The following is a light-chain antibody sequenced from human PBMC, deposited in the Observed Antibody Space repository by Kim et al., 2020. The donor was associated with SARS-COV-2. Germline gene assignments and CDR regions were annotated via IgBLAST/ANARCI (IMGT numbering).Light chain of an antibody. CDR2: GAS. V-gene: IGKV3-15*01. J-gene: IGKJ2*01. Sequence: SVSPGERATLTGRAWQRVSSNVAWYQQKPGQAPRLLIYGASTRATGIQARFSGSGSGTEFTLTISSLQSEDFAVYYCQQYNNWPLTSGQGTKLEI. CDR1: QRVSSN. CDR3: QQYNNWPLT.